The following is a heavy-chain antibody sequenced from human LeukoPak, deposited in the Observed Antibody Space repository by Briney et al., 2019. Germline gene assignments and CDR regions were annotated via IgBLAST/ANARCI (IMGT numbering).Heavy chain of an antibody. Sequence: GGSLRLSCAASGFTFSSYGMHWVRQAPGKGLEWATFIPYDGSNKYYADSVKGRFITSRDNSKNTLYLQMNSLRGEDTAVYYCAKEATGYSSSPFNWFDPRGQGTLVTVSS. V-gene: IGHV3-30*02. CDR2: IPYDGSNK. D-gene: IGHD6-13*01. J-gene: IGHJ5*02. CDR1: GFTFSSYG. CDR3: AKEATGYSSSPFNWFDP.